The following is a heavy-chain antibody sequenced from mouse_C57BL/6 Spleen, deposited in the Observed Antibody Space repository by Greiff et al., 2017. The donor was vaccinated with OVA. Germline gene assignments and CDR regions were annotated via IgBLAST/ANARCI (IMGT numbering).Heavy chain of an antibody. D-gene: IGHD1-1*01. J-gene: IGHJ1*03. CDR3: ARDYYGSTDV. Sequence: QVQLQQSGAELVRPGASVKLSCKASPHTVPSSEINWVKQRPGQGLEWIARIYPGSGNTYYNEKFKGKATLTAEKSSSTAYMQLSSLTSEDSAVYFCARDYYGSTDVWGTGTTVTVSS. CDR1: PHTVPSSE. CDR2: IYPGSGNT. V-gene: IGHV1-76*01.